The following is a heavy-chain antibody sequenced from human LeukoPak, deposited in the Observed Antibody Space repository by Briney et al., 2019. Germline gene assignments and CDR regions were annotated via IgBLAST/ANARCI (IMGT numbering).Heavy chain of an antibody. CDR2: ISSTSSNI. CDR3: ARGNTAMVTL. D-gene: IGHD5-18*01. CDR1: GFTFSSYS. J-gene: IGHJ4*02. Sequence: PGGSLRLSCAASGFTFSSYSMNWVRQAPGKGLEWVSSISSTSSNIYYADSLKGRLTISRDNAKNSLYLQMNSLRAEDTAVYYCARGNTAMVTLWGQGTLVTVSS. V-gene: IGHV3-21*01.